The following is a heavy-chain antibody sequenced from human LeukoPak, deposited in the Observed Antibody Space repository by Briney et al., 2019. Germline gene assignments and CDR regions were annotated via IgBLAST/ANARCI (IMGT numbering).Heavy chain of an antibody. CDR2: IYYSGST. CDR1: GGSISSYY. J-gene: IGHJ6*04. Sequence: SETLSLTCTVSGGSISSYYWSWIRQPPGKGLEWIGYIYYSGSTNYNPSLKSRVTISVDTSKNQFSLKLGSVTAADTAVYYCARGFGSSGMDVWGKGTTVTVSS. D-gene: IGHD1-26*01. V-gene: IGHV4-59*01. CDR3: ARGFGSSGMDV.